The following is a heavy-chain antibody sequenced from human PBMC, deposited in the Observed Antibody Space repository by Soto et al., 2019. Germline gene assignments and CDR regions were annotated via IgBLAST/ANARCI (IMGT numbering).Heavy chain of an antibody. CDR2: INHSGST. J-gene: IGHJ5*02. CDR3: ARGRGLGYCSSTSCYRVGGWFDP. D-gene: IGHD2-2*02. CDR1: GGSFSGYY. Sequence: PSETLSLTCAVYGGSFSGYYWSWIRQPPGKGLEWIGEINHSGSTNYNPSLKSRVTISVDTSKNQFSLKLSSVTAADTAVYYCARGRGLGYCSSTSCYRVGGWFDPRGQGTLVTVSS. V-gene: IGHV4-34*01.